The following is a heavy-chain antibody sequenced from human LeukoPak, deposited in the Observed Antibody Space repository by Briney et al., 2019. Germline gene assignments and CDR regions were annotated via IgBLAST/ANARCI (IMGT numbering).Heavy chain of an antibody. Sequence: GGSLRLSCAASGFTFSTYGMSCVRQDPGKGLEWVSAISGSGGSTYYADSVKGRFTISRDNSKNTLYLQMNSLRAEDTAVYYCAKDRVAAKRDDYWGQGTLVTVSS. CDR1: GFTFSTYG. CDR2: ISGSGGST. J-gene: IGHJ4*02. V-gene: IGHV3-23*01. CDR3: AKDRVAAKRDDY. D-gene: IGHD2-15*01.